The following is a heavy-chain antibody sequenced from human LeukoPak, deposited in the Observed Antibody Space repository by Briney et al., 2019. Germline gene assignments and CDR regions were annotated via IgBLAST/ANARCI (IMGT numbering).Heavy chain of an antibody. Sequence: GASVKLSCKASGYTFSSYSMNWVRQAPGQGLEWISSINRSSSYIYYADTVKGRFTISRDNAKTSLYLEMNSLRAEDTAVYYCARDGMSTPRVYYYYYIDVWGKGTTVTVSS. J-gene: IGHJ6*03. V-gene: IGHV3-21*01. CDR2: INRSSSYI. CDR3: ARDGMSTPRVYYYYYIDV. CDR1: GYTFSSYS. D-gene: IGHD4-23*01.